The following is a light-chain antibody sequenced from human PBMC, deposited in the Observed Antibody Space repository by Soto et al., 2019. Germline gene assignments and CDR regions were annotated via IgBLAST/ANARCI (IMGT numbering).Light chain of an antibody. CDR2: WAS. Sequence: DIELTQSPDSLAVSLGERATIKCRSSQSIFYSFSRKNYLTWYQHKPGQPPKLLIYWASIRASGVPDRFSASGSGTDFALTISSLQAEDVAVYYCQQYYFSPWTFGQGTKVEIK. V-gene: IGKV4-1*01. CDR1: QSIFYSFSRKNY. CDR3: QQYYFSPWT. J-gene: IGKJ1*01.